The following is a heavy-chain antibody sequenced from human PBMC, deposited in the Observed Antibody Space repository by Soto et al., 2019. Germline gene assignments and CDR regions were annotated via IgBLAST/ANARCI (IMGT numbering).Heavy chain of an antibody. CDR2: IDWDDDK. CDR1: GFSLNTRGMC. D-gene: IGHD2-15*01. Sequence: GSGPTLVNPTQTLTLTCTFSGFSLNTRGMCVSWIRQPPGKALEWLALIDWDDDKYYSSSLKTRLTISKDTSKSQVVFTMTNMDPVDTATYYCARAPSGGCKNGMDVWGQGTTVTVSS. V-gene: IGHV2-70*01. J-gene: IGHJ6*02. CDR3: ARAPSGGCKNGMDV.